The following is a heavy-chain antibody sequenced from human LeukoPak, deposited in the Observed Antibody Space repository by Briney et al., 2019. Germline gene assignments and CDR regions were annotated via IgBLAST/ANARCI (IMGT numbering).Heavy chain of an antibody. Sequence: GGSLRLSCAASGFTFSSYSMNWVRQAPGKGLEWVSSISSSSYIYYADSVKGRFTISRDNAKNSLYLQMNSLRAEDTAVYYCARDREQLAPFDYWGQGTLVTVSS. CDR3: ARDREQLAPFDY. V-gene: IGHV3-21*01. CDR2: ISSSSYI. J-gene: IGHJ4*02. D-gene: IGHD6-6*01. CDR1: GFTFSSYS.